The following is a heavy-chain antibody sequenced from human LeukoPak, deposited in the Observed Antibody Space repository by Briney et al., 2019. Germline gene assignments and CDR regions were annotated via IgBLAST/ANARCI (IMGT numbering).Heavy chain of an antibody. CDR2: INSYSGGT. CDR1: GYTFTGAY. V-gene: IGHV1-2*02. Sequence: ASVKVSCKASGYTFTGAYIHWVRQAPGQGPEWVGWINSYSGGTNYAQKFEGRVTLNRDTSLGTAYMELSRQRSEDTAVYNCARQGEAASFDYWGQGTLVTVSS. CDR3: ARQGEAASFDY. J-gene: IGHJ4*02. D-gene: IGHD6-13*01.